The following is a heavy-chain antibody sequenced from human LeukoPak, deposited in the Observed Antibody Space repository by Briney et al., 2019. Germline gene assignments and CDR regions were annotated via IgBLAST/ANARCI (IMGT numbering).Heavy chain of an antibody. CDR1: GFTFSSYA. J-gene: IGHJ4*02. D-gene: IGHD1-26*01. Sequence: GGSLRLSCAASGFTFSSYAMSWVRQAPGKGLEWVSTISGSGGSTYYADSVKGRFSISRDNSKNTLDLEMDSLRVDDTAVYYCAKRVGTKSSPFDYWGQGTLVTVSS. CDR3: AKRVGTKSSPFDY. V-gene: IGHV3-23*01. CDR2: ISGSGGST.